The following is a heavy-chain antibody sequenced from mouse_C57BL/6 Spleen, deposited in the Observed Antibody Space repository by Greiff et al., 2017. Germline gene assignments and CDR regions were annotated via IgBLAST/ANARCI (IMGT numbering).Heavy chain of an antibody. Sequence: EVQGVESGGGLVKPGGSLKLSCAASGFTFSSYAMSWVRQTPEKRLEWVATISDGGSYTYYPDNVKGRFTISRDNAKNNLYLQMSHLKSEDTAMYYCARDGYDYYFDYGGQGTTLTVSS. V-gene: IGHV5-4*01. CDR2: ISDGGSYT. CDR1: GFTFSSYA. J-gene: IGHJ2*01. CDR3: ARDGYDYYFDY. D-gene: IGHD2-4*01.